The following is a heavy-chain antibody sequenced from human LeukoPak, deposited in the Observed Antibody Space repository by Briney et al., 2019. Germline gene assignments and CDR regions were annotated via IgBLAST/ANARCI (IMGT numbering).Heavy chain of an antibody. D-gene: IGHD4/OR15-4a*01. CDR1: GFTFSNYG. J-gene: IGHJ5*02. CDR2: IKGNSDTI. Sequence: GGSLRLSCTASGFTFSNYGKNWVRQAPGKGLEWISYIKGNSDTIHYADSVKGRFTISRDNAKNSLSLQMTSLRAEDTAVYCCVRGQGAHDNWFDPWGQGTLVTVAS. V-gene: IGHV3-48*01. CDR3: VRGQGAHDNWFDP.